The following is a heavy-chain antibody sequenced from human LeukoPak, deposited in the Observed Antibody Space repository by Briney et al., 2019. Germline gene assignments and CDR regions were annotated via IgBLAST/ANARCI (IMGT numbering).Heavy chain of an antibody. CDR1: GYTFTSYD. V-gene: IGHV1-8*01. Sequence: ASVTVSCKASGYTFTSYDINWVRQAPGQGLEWMGWMNPNSGNTGYAQKFQGRVTMTRNASISTAYMELSSLRSEDTAVYYCARQRQDAFDIWGQGTMVTVSS. CDR3: ARQRQDAFDI. CDR2: MNPNSGNT. D-gene: IGHD5-24*01. J-gene: IGHJ3*02.